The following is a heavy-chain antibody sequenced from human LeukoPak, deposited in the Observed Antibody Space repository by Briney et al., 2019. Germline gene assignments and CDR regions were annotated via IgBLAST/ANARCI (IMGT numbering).Heavy chain of an antibody. Sequence: SETLSLTCTVSGGSISSYYWSWLRQPPGKGLEWIGYIYYSGSTNYNPSLKSRVTISVDTSKNQFSLKLSSVTAADTAVYYCARGAGTTGAFDIWGQGTMVTVSS. J-gene: IGHJ3*02. CDR1: GGSISSYY. D-gene: IGHD1-1*01. V-gene: IGHV4-59*01. CDR3: ARGAGTTGAFDI. CDR2: IYYSGST.